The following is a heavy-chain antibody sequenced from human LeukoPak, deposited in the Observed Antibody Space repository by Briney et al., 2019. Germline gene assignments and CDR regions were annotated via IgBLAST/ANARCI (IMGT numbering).Heavy chain of an antibody. D-gene: IGHD1-26*01. CDR2: IYTSGST. Sequence: SETLSLTCTVSGGSISSGSYYWSWIRQPAGKGLEWNGRIYTSGSTNYNPSLKSRVTISVDTSKNQFSLKLSSVIAADTAVYYCAGSGSLGAFDIWGQGTMVTVSS. CDR3: AGSGSLGAFDI. J-gene: IGHJ3*02. V-gene: IGHV4-61*02. CDR1: GGSISSGSYY.